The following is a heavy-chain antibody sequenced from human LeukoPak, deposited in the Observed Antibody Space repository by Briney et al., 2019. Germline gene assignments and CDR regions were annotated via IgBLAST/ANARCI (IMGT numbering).Heavy chain of an antibody. Sequence: GGSLRLSCAASGFTFSSYAMSWVRQAPGKGLEWVSTISDNGGSTYYADSVKGRFTISRDNSKNTLYLQMNSLRAEDTAIYSCAKKYSSSWYDYWGQGTLVTVSS. CDR1: GFTFSSYA. D-gene: IGHD6-13*01. V-gene: IGHV3-23*01. CDR2: ISDNGGST. J-gene: IGHJ4*02. CDR3: AKKYSSSWYDY.